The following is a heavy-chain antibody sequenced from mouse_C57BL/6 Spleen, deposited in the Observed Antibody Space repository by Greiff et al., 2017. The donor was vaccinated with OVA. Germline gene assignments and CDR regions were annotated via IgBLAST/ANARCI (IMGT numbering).Heavy chain of an antibody. CDR2: IYPGDGDT. Sequence: QVQLQQSGPELVKPGASVKISCKASGYAFSSSWMNWVKQRPGKGLEWIGRIYPGDGDTNYNGKFKGKATLTADKSSSTAYMQLSSLTSEDSAVYFCARADVNYFDYWGQGTTRTVSS. J-gene: IGHJ2*01. CDR3: ARADVNYFDY. CDR1: GYAFSSSW. V-gene: IGHV1-82*01.